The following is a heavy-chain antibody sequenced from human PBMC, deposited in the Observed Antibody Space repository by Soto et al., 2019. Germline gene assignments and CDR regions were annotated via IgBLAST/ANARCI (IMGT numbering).Heavy chain of an antibody. Sequence: ASVKVSCKASGYSFSSHGITWVRQAPGQGPEWMVWISAYDGKINYAQNLQGRVTMTTDPSTSTAHMELRSLRSDDTAVYYCARSPRRGSETYYNPLDYWGQGTLVTVSS. CDR2: ISAYDGKI. D-gene: IGHD3-10*01. V-gene: IGHV1-18*01. CDR1: GYSFSSHG. CDR3: ARSPRRGSETYYNPLDY. J-gene: IGHJ4*02.